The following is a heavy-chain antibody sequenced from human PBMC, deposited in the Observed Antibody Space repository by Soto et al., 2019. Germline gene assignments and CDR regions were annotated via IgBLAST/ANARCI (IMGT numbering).Heavy chain of an antibody. CDR3: GKVEDNTGWAVVDS. CDR2: TPATDDDT. CDR1: GFGFSSYA. V-gene: IGHV3-23*01. Sequence: EVKLLESGGGMVQPGGSLRISCVASGFGFSSYAISWVRQSPGKGLEWVSTTPATDDDTSDALSVTGRFIVSRDNSKNTLSLLMGSLRAEDTALYYCGKVEDNTGWAVVDSWGQGTLVTVS. J-gene: IGHJ4*02. D-gene: IGHD6-19*01.